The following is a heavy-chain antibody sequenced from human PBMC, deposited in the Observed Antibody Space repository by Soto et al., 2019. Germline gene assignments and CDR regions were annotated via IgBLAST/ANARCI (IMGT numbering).Heavy chain of an antibody. Sequence: QVQLVESGGGVVQPGRSLRLSCAASGFTFSSYGMHWVRQAPGKGLEWVAVISYDGSNKYYADSVKGRFTISRDNSKNTLYLQMNSVRAEDTAVYYCAKDLSSSWYYYYYGMDVWGQGTTVTVSS. CDR1: GFTFSSYG. J-gene: IGHJ6*02. CDR3: AKDLSSSWYYYYYGMDV. D-gene: IGHD6-13*01. V-gene: IGHV3-30*18. CDR2: ISYDGSNK.